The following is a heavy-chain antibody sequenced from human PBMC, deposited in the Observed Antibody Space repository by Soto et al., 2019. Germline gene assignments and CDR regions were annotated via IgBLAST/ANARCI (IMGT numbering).Heavy chain of an antibody. CDR2: IYTSGST. D-gene: IGHD3-22*01. CDR1: GGLISSYY. J-gene: IGHJ4*02. V-gene: IGHV4-4*07. CDR3: ARLGPYDSSTFDY. Sequence: SEPRCRRCTGAGGLISSYYWSWIRKHAGKGLEWIGRIYTSGSTNYNPSLKSRVTMSVDTAKNQFSLKLSSVTAADTAVYYCARLGPYDSSTFDYWGQGTLVTGSS.